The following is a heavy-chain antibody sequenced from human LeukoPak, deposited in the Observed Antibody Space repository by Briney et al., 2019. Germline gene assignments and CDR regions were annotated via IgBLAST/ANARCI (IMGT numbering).Heavy chain of an antibody. CDR1: GGSFSGYY. V-gene: IGHV4-34*01. CDR3: ARAYYYDSSGYYVVSYYFDY. CDR2: INHSGST. D-gene: IGHD3-22*01. Sequence: SETLSHTCAVYGGSFSGYYWSWIRQPPGKGLEWIGEINHSGSTNYNPSLKSRVTISVDTSKNQFSLKLSSVTAADTAVYYCARAYYYDSSGYYVVSYYFDYWGQGTLVTVSS. J-gene: IGHJ4*02.